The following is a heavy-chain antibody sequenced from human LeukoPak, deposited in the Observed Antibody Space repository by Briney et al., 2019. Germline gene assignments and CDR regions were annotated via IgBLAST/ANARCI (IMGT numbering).Heavy chain of an antibody. D-gene: IGHD3-16*01. V-gene: IGHV3-30-3*01. Sequence: GKSLRLSCAASGFTFSHYSMHWVRQAPGKGLEWVAVMSYDGNNKYYADSVKGRFTVSRDNSKNTLYLQMNGLRVEDMAVYYCARTSGVRVQLWTELDYWGQGTLVTVSS. CDR3: ARTSGVRVQLWTELDY. CDR1: GFTFSHYS. CDR2: MSYDGNNK. J-gene: IGHJ4*02.